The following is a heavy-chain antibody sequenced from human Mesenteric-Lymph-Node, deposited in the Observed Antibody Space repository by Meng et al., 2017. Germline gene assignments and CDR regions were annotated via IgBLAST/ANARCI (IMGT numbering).Heavy chain of an antibody. D-gene: IGHD5-24*01. CDR3: AREGYNYENDY. CDR2: INPNSGGT. J-gene: IGHJ4*02. V-gene: IGHV1-2*06. Sequence: QVQWVQSGAEGKKPGAAVKVARKSSGYTFPGYYMHWVRQAPGQGLEWMGRINPNSGGTNYAQKFQGRVTMTRDTSISTAYMELSRLRSDDTAVYYCAREGYNYENDYWGQGTLVTVSS. CDR1: GYTFPGYY.